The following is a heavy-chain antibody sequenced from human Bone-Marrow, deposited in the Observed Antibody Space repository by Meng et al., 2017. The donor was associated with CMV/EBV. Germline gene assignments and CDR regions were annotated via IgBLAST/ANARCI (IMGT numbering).Heavy chain of an antibody. D-gene: IGHD2-2*01. Sequence: GGSLRLSCAASGFTFSSYSMNWVRQAPGKGLEWVSSISSSSGYMYYADSVKGRFTISRDNAKNSLYLQMNSLRAEDTAVYYCAKGLHSSTWHPLDWWGQGTLVTVSS. CDR1: GFTFSSYS. J-gene: IGHJ4*02. CDR3: AKGLHSSTWHPLDW. CDR2: ISSSSGYM. V-gene: IGHV3-21*01.